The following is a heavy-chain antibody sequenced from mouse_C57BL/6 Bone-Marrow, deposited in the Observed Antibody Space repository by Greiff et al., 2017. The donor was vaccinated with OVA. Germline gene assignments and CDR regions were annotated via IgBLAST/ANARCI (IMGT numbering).Heavy chain of an antibody. D-gene: IGHD4-1*01. J-gene: IGHJ3*01. V-gene: IGHV1-61*01. CDR3: ARSKTNFFAY. CDR1: GYTFTSYW. Sequence: VKLQQPGAELVRPGSSVKLSCKASGYTFTSYWMDWVKQRPGQGLEWIGNIYPSDSETHYNQKFKDKATLTVDKSSSTAYMQLSSLTSEDSAVYYCARSKTNFFAYWGQGTLVTVSA. CDR2: IYPSDSET.